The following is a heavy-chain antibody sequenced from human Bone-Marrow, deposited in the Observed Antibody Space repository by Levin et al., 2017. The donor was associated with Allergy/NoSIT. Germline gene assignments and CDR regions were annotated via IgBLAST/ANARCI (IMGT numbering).Heavy chain of an antibody. CDR1: GGTFKSHG. J-gene: IGHJ6*02. D-gene: IGHD3-22*01. V-gene: IGHV1-69*10. CDR2: FMPIFDIA. CDR3: ASRTYHADTSGYYSIFFFGMDV. Sequence: ASVKVSCKVSGGTFKSHGISWVRQAPGQGLEWMGGFMPIFDIAKSAEKFQGRVTITADKFTTTAYMELSSLSSEDTAVYYCASRTYHADTSGYYSIFFFGMDVWGQGTSVIVSS.